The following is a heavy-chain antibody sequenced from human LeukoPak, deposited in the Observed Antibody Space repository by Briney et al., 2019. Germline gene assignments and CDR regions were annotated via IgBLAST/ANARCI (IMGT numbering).Heavy chain of an antibody. CDR2: IYYSGNT. J-gene: IGHJ4*02. Sequence: SETLSLTCTVSGDSIRSTTFYWGWIRQPPGKGLEWIGSIYYSGNTYYNPSLMSRVTISVDTSKNQFSLHLSSVTAADTAVYYCARYREVGATVDYWGQGTLVTVSS. CDR1: GDSIRSTTFY. CDR3: ARYREVGATVDY. V-gene: IGHV4-39*07. D-gene: IGHD1-26*01.